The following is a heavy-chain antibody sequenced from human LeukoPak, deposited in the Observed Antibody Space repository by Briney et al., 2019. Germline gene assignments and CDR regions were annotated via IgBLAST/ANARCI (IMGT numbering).Heavy chain of an antibody. CDR3: ARGPSSNWSGLDF. CDR2: LIENGATT. Sequence: GGSLRLSCAASGFTFSSHAMSWVRRAPGKGLEWVSGLIENGATTYYADSVKGRFTISRDNSRNTMYLQMNSQRVEDTAVYYCARGPSSNWSGLDFWGQGTLLTVSS. CDR1: GFTFSSHA. D-gene: IGHD6-13*01. J-gene: IGHJ4*02. V-gene: IGHV3-23*01.